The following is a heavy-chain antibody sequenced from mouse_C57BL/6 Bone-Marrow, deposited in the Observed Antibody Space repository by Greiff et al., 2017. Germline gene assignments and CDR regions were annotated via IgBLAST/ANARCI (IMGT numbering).Heavy chain of an antibody. J-gene: IGHJ4*01. CDR2: INPNNGGT. CDR1: GYTFTDYY. V-gene: IGHV1-26*01. CDR3: APFITAARGAMDY. D-gene: IGHD1-1*01. Sequence: EVQLQQSGPVLVKPGASVKMSCKASGYTFTDYYMNWVKQSHGKSLEWIGDINPNNGGTSYNQKFKGKATLTVDKSSSTAYMELRSLTSEDSAVYYCAPFITAARGAMDYWGQGTSVTVSS.